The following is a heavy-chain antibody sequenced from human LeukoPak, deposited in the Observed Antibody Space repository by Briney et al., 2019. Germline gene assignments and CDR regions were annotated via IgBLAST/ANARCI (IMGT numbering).Heavy chain of an antibody. J-gene: IGHJ6*02. D-gene: IGHD2-15*01. Sequence: GRSLRLSCAASGFTFSSYGMHWVRQAPGKGLEWVAVIWYDGSNKYYADSVKGRFTISRDNSKNTLYLQMSSLRAEDTAVYYCARGLRIRSLGYYYGMDVWGQGTTVTVSS. CDR2: IWYDGSNK. CDR3: ARGLRIRSLGYYYGMDV. V-gene: IGHV3-33*01. CDR1: GFTFSSYG.